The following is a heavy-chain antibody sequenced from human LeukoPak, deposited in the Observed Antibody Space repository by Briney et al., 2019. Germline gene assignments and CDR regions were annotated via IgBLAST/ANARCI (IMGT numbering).Heavy chain of an antibody. D-gene: IGHD3-22*01. J-gene: IGHJ4*02. V-gene: IGHV1-8*02. CDR2: MNPNSGNT. Sequence: ASVKVSCKASGYTFTSYYMHWVRQAPGQGLEWMGWMNPNSGNTGYAQKFQGRVTMTRNTSISTAYMELSSLRSGDTAVYYCARADYDSSASTRKQIDYWGQGTLVTVSS. CDR3: ARADYDSSASTRKQIDY. CDR1: GYTFTSYY.